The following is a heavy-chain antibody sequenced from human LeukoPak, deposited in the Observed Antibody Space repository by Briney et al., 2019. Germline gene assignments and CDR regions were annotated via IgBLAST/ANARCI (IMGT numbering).Heavy chain of an antibody. D-gene: IGHD7-27*01. Sequence: GGSLRLSCAASGFTVSSNHMSWVRQAPGKGLEWVSVIYSGGTIYYADSVKGRFTISRDNSKNTVYLEMNSLRAGDTAVYYCARDGENHYYDYWGQGTLVTVST. CDR3: ARDGENHYYDY. V-gene: IGHV3-66*01. J-gene: IGHJ4*02. CDR1: GFTVSSNH. CDR2: IYSGGTI.